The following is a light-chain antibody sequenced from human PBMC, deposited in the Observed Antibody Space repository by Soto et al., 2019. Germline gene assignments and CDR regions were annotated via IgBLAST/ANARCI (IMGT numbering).Light chain of an antibody. CDR2: AAS. V-gene: IGKV1-39*01. CDR3: QQSYTTPPWT. J-gene: IGKJ1*01. CDR1: QSISNY. Sequence: DIPMTQSPSSLSASEGDRVTITCRASQSISNYLNWYQHKPGKAPKLLIYAASSLESGVPSRFSGSGSGTDFTLTISSLQPEDFATYYCQQSYTTPPWTFGQGTKVEIK.